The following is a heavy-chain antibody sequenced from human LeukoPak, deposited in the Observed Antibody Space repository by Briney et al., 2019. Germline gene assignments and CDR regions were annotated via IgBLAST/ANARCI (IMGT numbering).Heavy chain of an antibody. CDR3: ARVPEWDSSGWDRAFDI. J-gene: IGHJ3*02. D-gene: IGHD6-19*01. Sequence: PSETLSLTCTVSSVSISSYYWSWLRQPPGKGLEGIGYIYYSGSTNYNPSLKSRVTISVDPSKNQFSLKLSSVTAADTAVYYCARVPEWDSSGWDRAFDIWGQGTMVTVSS. CDR1: SVSISSYY. CDR2: IYYSGST. V-gene: IGHV4-59*01.